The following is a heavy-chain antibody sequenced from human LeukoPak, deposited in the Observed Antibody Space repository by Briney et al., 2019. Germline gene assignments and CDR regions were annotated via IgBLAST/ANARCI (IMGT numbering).Heavy chain of an antibody. CDR2: ISSSGSTI. CDR1: GFTFSDYY. Sequence: PGGSLRLSCAASGFTFSDYYMSWIRQDPGKGLEWVSYISSSGSTIYYADSVKGRFTISRDNAKNSLYLQMNSLRAEDTAVYYCAREDTYCSSTSCYGRWFDPWGQGTLVTVSS. D-gene: IGHD2-2*01. V-gene: IGHV3-11*04. CDR3: AREDTYCSSTSCYGRWFDP. J-gene: IGHJ5*02.